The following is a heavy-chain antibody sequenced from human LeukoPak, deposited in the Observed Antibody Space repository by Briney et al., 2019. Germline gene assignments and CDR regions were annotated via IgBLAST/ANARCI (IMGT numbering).Heavy chain of an antibody. CDR1: GFTFSSYG. D-gene: IGHD2-2*01. CDR3: ARGLGMVVVPAAILAY. J-gene: IGHJ4*02. CDR2: IWYDGSDT. V-gene: IGHV3-33*01. Sequence: GGSLRLSCVASGFTFSSYGMHWVRHAPGKGLEWLAVIWYDGSDTYYADSVEGRFTISRDNSKYTVYLQMNSLRDEDTAVYYCARGLGMVVVPAAILAYWGQGTLVTVSS.